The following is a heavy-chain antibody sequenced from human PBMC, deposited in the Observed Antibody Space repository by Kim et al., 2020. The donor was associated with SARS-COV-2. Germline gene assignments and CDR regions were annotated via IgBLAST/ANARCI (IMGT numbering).Heavy chain of an antibody. Sequence: SETLSLTCSVSGDSISSDYWSWIRQSPGSGLEWIGFVHHRWGTQYNPSLRSRVTMTLDTSKSQFSLRLRSVTAADTAVYYCAREGGAVTGRYNFDWWGQGTLVTVSS. J-gene: IGHJ4*02. D-gene: IGHD6-19*01. CDR1: GDSISSDY. CDR2: VHHRWGT. CDR3: AREGGAVTGRYNFDW. V-gene: IGHV4-59*13.